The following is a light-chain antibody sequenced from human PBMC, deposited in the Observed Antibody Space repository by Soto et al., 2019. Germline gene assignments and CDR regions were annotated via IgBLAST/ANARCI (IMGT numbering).Light chain of an antibody. CDR1: QTVRNNY. CDR3: QQRSNWPPTWT. V-gene: IGKV3D-20*02. Sequence: EFVLTQSPGTLSLTPGERATLSCRASQTVRNNYLAWYQQKPGQAPRLLIYDASSRATGIPDRFSGSGSGTDFTLAISSLEPEDFAVYYCQQRSNWPPTWTFGQGRLLEIK. J-gene: IGKJ5*01. CDR2: DAS.